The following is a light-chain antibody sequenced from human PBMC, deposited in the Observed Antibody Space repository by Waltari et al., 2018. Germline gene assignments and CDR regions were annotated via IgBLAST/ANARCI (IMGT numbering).Light chain of an antibody. CDR2: GAL. V-gene: IGKV3-15*01. CDR3: QQYNNWPAWT. J-gene: IGKJ1*01. CDR1: QSVSSN. Sequence: EIVMTQSPATLSVSPGERATLSCRASQSVSSNLAWYQQKRGQSPRLLIYGALTRATGIPARFSGSGSGTEFTLIISSMQSEDFAVYYCQQYNNWPAWTFGQGP.